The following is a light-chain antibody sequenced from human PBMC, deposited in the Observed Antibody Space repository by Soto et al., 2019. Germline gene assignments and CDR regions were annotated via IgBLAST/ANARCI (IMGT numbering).Light chain of an antibody. Sequence: DLPMTQSPSSLSASVGDRVTITCRASQNVRVSLNWYQQKPGKAPKLLISDASSLESGVPSSFRGGGSGTEFTLTISSLQPADFATYYCQQSYITPATFGQGTTVEMK. CDR2: DAS. CDR1: QNVRVS. CDR3: QQSYITPAT. J-gene: IGKJ1*01. V-gene: IGKV1-39*01.